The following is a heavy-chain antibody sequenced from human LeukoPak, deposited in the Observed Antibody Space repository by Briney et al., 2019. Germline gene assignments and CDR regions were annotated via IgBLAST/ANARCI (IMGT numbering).Heavy chain of an antibody. Sequence: GGSLRLSCAASGFTFSSYGMHWVRQAPGKGLEWVAVISYDGSNKYYADSVKGRFTISRDNSKNTLYLQMNSLRAEDTAVYYCAKGEIFPSREAFDYWGQGTLVTVSS. CDR2: ISYDGSNK. CDR3: AKGEIFPSREAFDY. D-gene: IGHD3-10*01. CDR1: GFTFSSYG. V-gene: IGHV3-30*18. J-gene: IGHJ4*02.